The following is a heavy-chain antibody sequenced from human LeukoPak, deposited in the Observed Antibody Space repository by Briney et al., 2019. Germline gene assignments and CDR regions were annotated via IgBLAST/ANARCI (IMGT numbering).Heavy chain of an antibody. J-gene: IGHJ4*02. V-gene: IGHV3-9*01. CDR2: ISWNSGSI. CDR3: NIAVAGLTRGYFDY. CDR1: GFTFSSYA. D-gene: IGHD6-19*01. Sequence: SGGSLRLSCAASGFTFSSYAMRWVRQAPGKGLEWVSGISWNSGSIGYADSVMGRFTISRDNAKNSVYLQMNCLRAEDTALYYCNIAVAGLTRGYFDYWGQGTLVSVSS.